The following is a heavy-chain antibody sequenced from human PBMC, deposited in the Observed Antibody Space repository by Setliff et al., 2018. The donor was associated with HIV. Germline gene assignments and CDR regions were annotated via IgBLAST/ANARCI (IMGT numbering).Heavy chain of an antibody. Sequence: GGSLRLSCVTSGVVFDIFGMNWVRQAPGKGLEWVSYIAASSSSETDYAASVKGRFTVSRDHAKNSVYLQMNSLRDEDTAVYYCTTGLLHDGFDMWGPGTMVTVSS. J-gene: IGHJ3*02. CDR1: GVVFDIFG. CDR2: IAASSSSET. D-gene: IGHD2-15*01. CDR3: TTGLLHDGFDM. V-gene: IGHV3-21*05.